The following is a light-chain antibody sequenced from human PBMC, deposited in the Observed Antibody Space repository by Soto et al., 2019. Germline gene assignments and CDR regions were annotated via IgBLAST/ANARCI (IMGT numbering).Light chain of an antibody. V-gene: IGKV1-9*01. CDR1: QGISDY. CDR3: QQFKAYPLT. Sequence: DIQLTQSPSFLSASVGDRVTISCRASQGISDYLAWYQQKPGKAPKLLIYGASTLQSGVPSRFSGSASGTEFTRTISSRQPEDVATYFCQQFKAYPLTFGGGTKLEIK. CDR2: GAS. J-gene: IGKJ4*01.